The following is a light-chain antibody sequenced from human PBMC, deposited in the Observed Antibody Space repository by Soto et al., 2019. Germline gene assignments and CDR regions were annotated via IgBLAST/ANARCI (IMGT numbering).Light chain of an antibody. J-gene: IGLJ2*01. CDR3: TAWDESLNAVL. CDR1: SSNIGSNT. Sequence: QSVLTQPPSASGTPGQRVTISCSGGSSNIGSNTVNWYQHLPGTAPTLLIYSNSQRPSGVPDRFSGSKSGTSASLAITGLQSDDEADYFCTAWDESLNAVLFGGGTKLTVL. V-gene: IGLV1-44*01. CDR2: SNS.